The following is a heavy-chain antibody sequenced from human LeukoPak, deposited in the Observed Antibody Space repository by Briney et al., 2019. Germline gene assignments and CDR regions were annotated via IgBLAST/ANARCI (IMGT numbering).Heavy chain of an antibody. D-gene: IGHD4-17*01. Sequence: PGGSLRLSCAASGFTFSSYNMNWVRQAPGKGLEWVSYISSSSSSISYTDSVKGRFTISRDNSKNTLYLQMNSLRAEDTAVYYCAKGYGDLIHFFDYWGQGTLVTVSS. CDR2: ISSSSSSI. J-gene: IGHJ4*02. V-gene: IGHV3-48*01. CDR1: GFTFSSYN. CDR3: AKGYGDLIHFFDY.